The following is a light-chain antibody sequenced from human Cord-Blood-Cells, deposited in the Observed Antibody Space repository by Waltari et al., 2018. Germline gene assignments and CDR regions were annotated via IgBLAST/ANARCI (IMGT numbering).Light chain of an antibody. CDR3: QQRSNWIT. CDR2: DAS. J-gene: IGKJ5*01. Sequence: EIVFTQSPATLSLSTGERATLSCRASQSVSSYIAWYQQKPGQAPRLLIYDASNRATGIPARFSGSGSGTDFTLTISSLEPEDFAVYYCQQRSNWITFGQGTRLEIK. V-gene: IGKV3-11*01. CDR1: QSVSSY.